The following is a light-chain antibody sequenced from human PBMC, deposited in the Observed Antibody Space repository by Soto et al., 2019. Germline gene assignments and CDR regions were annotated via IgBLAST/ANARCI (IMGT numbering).Light chain of an antibody. Sequence: EIVLTQSPETLSLSPGERATLSCRASQSVSSSNLAWYQHKPGQAPRLLIYVASRRATGIPDRFSGSGSGTEFTLTIAILEHEDFAGYYCQQHGSGPWTFGQGTKVEIK. CDR2: VAS. J-gene: IGKJ1*01. CDR1: QSVSSSN. CDR3: QQHGSGPWT. V-gene: IGKV3-20*01.